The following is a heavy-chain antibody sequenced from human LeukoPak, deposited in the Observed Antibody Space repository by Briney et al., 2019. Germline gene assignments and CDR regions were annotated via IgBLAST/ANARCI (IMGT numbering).Heavy chain of an antibody. CDR1: GFTFSRYS. D-gene: IGHD3-22*01. J-gene: IGHJ6*03. V-gene: IGHV3-21*04. Sequence: GGSLRLSCAASGFTFSRYSMNWVRQAPGKGLEWVSSISGSSIYKYYADSVKGRFTISRDNSKNTLYLQMNSLRAEDTAVYYCAKSPVVVTLYYYYYYMDVWGKGTTVTVSS. CDR3: AKSPVVVTLYYYYYYMDV. CDR2: ISGSSIYK.